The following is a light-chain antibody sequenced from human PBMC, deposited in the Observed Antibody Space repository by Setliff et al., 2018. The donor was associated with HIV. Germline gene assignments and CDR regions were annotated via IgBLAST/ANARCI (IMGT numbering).Light chain of an antibody. CDR3: SSYAITNTLP. Sequence: QSVLTQPASVSGSPGQSITISCTGTSSDIGGYSYVSWYQQHPGKAPKLIIYEVSNRPSGVSNRFSGSKSGYTASLTISGLQAEDEGDYYCSSYAITNTLPFGTGTKVTVL. V-gene: IGLV2-14*01. CDR1: SSDIGGYSY. J-gene: IGLJ1*01. CDR2: EVS.